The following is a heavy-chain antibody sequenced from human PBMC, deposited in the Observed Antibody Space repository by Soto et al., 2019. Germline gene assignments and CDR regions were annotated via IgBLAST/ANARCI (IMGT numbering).Heavy chain of an antibody. D-gene: IGHD2-2*01. CDR1: GYSFTSYG. CDR2: ISPYNGHT. Sequence: ASVKVSCKASGYSFTSYGISWVRRAPGQGLEWMGWISPYNGHTQFVQRFQGRVSMTTDTSTKTAYMELRNLRSDDTAHYYCARDLTIVPAAHPRLENYGMDVWGQGTTVTVSS. V-gene: IGHV1-18*01. CDR3: ARDLTIVPAAHPRLENYGMDV. J-gene: IGHJ6*02.